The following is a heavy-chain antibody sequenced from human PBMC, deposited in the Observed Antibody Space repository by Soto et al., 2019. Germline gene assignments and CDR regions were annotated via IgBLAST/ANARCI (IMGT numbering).Heavy chain of an antibody. CDR1: GFSFNTYA. CDR3: AKVSVVVLAAGDWFDP. D-gene: IGHD2-15*01. CDR2: ISGNSGST. Sequence: HPGGSLRLSCAASGFSFNTYAMTWVRQAPGKGLEWVSGISGNSGSTYYADSVKGRFTVSRDNSKNTVYLQMNSLRGDDTAVYYCAKVSVVVLAAGDWFDPWGQGTLVTVSS. J-gene: IGHJ5*02. V-gene: IGHV3-23*01.